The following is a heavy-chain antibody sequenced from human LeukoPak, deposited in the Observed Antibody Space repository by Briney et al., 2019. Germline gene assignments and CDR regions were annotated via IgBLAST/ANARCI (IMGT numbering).Heavy chain of an antibody. V-gene: IGHV3-20*04. CDR1: GFTFDDYG. Sequence: PGGSLRLSCAASGFTFDDYGMSWVRQAPGKGLEWVSGINWNGSSTAYADSVKGRFTISRDNAKNSLYLQMNSLRAEDTALYYCARDATPPITIFGVVIADYYYYYMDVWGKGTTVTVPS. CDR2: INWNGSST. CDR3: ARDATPPITIFGVVIADYYYYYMDV. D-gene: IGHD3-3*01. J-gene: IGHJ6*03.